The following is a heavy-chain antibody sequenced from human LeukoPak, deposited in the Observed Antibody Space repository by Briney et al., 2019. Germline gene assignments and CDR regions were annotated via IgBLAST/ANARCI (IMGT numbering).Heavy chain of an antibody. D-gene: IGHD2-15*01. CDR3: ARDSCSGGSCYRFDI. Sequence: SETLSLTCAVYGGSFSGYYWSWIRQPPGKGLEWIGEINHSGSTSYNPSLKSRVTISVDTSKNQFSLKLSSVTAADTAVYYCARDSCSGGSCYRFDIWGQGTMVTVSS. J-gene: IGHJ3*02. CDR1: GGSFSGYY. CDR2: INHSGST. V-gene: IGHV4-34*01.